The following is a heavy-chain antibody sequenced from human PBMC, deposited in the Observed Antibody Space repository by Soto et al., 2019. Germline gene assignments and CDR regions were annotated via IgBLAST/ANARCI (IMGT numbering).Heavy chain of an antibody. J-gene: IGHJ4*02. V-gene: IGHV3-53*01. CDR2: IYVDGRT. Sequence: EVQLVESGGGLIQPGGSLRLSCAPSGFTVSNNYMSWVRQAPGKGLECVSVIYVDGRTYYADSVKGRFTISRDNSKNTLYLQMNSLRAEDTAVYYCARDPVDNGAAAGDYWGQGTLVTVSS. CDR1: GFTVSNNY. D-gene: IGHD6-13*01. CDR3: ARDPVDNGAAAGDY.